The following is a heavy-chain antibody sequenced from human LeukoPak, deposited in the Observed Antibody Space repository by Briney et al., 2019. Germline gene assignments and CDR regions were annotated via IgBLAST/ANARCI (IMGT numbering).Heavy chain of an antibody. CDR1: GGSISSSSYY. D-gene: IGHD1-26*01. CDR2: IYYSGST. Sequence: SETLSLTCTVSGGSISSSSYYWGWIRQPPGKGLEWIGSIYYSGSTYYNPSLKSRVTISVDTSKNQFSLKLGSVTAADTAVYYCARFSGSYYGSYYFDYWGQGTLVTVSS. CDR3: ARFSGSYYGSYYFDY. V-gene: IGHV4-39*07. J-gene: IGHJ4*02.